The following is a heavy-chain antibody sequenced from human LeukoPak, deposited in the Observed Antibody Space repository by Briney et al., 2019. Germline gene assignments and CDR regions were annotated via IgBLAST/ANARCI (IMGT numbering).Heavy chain of an antibody. Sequence: SGTLSLTCAVSGGSISSSNWWSWVRQPPGKGLEWIGEIYHSGSTNYNPSLKSRVTISLNTSKKQFSLKLSSVTAADTAVYYCARANYGDFGLYFDHWGQGTLVTVSS. CDR1: GGSISSSNW. CDR3: ARANYGDFGLYFDH. D-gene: IGHD4-17*01. V-gene: IGHV4-4*02. CDR2: IYHSGST. J-gene: IGHJ4*02.